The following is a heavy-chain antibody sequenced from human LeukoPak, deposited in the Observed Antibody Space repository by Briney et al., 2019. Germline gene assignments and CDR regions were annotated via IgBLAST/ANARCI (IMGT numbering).Heavy chain of an antibody. CDR2: ISGSGGST. J-gene: IGHJ6*02. CDR3: AKGIGTYYYYGMDV. Sequence: GGSLRLSCAASGFTFSSYAMSWVRQAPGKGLEWVSAISGSGGSTYYADSAKGRFTISRDNSKNTLYLQMNSLRAEDTAVYYCAKGIGTYYYYGMDVWGQGTTVTVSS. CDR1: GFTFSSYA. D-gene: IGHD1-1*01. V-gene: IGHV3-23*01.